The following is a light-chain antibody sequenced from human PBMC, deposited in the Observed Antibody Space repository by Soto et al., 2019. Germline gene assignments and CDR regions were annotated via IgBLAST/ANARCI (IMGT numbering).Light chain of an antibody. J-gene: IGKJ1*01. V-gene: IGKV1-5*03. CDR2: KAS. CDR1: QSIDSW. CDR3: QQYNSFSTWT. Sequence: DIQMTQSPSTLSASVGDRVTLTCRASQSIDSWLAWYQQKPGKAPKLLIYKASSLETGVPSRFSGSGSGTEFTLTISSLQPDDSATYYCQQYNSFSTWTLGQRTKVEIK.